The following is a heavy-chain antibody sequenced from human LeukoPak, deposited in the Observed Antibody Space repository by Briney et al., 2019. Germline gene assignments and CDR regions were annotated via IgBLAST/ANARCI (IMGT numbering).Heavy chain of an antibody. J-gene: IGHJ5*02. Sequence: SETLSLTCTVSGGSISNYYWSWIRQPAGKGLEWIGRFYTSGSTIYNPSLKSRVTMSVDTSKNQFPLKLTSVTAADTAVYYCARQGYCGGTTCYSSWFDPWGQGTLVTVSS. CDR3: ARQGYCGGTTCYSSWFDP. CDR2: FYTSGST. CDR1: GGSISNYY. V-gene: IGHV4-4*07. D-gene: IGHD2-15*01.